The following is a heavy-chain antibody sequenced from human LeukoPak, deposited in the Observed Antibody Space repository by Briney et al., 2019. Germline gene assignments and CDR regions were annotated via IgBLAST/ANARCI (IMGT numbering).Heavy chain of an antibody. J-gene: IGHJ5*02. CDR2: IYTIGNT. V-gene: IGHV4-61*02. CDR3: ARGGEYCSGGSCYLSWFDP. Sequence: SETLSLTCTVSGASISRGSHYWSWIRQPAGTGLEWIGRIYTIGNTNYSPSLWRRVTISVDTSKNQFSLKLSSVTAADTAVYYCARGGEYCSGGSCYLSWFDPWGQGTLVTVSS. D-gene: IGHD2-15*01. CDR1: GASISRGSHY.